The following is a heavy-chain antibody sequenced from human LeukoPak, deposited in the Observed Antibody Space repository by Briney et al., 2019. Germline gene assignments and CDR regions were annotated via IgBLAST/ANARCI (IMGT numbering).Heavy chain of an antibody. Sequence: SETLSLTCTVSGASISGGGYYWSWIRQYPGKGLEWIGYIYHSGNTYYNASLKSRLTISVDTSKSQFSLNLRSVTAADSAVYYCARVPMGASYYYMDVWGKGTTVTVSS. CDR1: GASISGGGYY. CDR3: ARVPMGASYYYMDV. D-gene: IGHD1-26*01. V-gene: IGHV4-31*03. J-gene: IGHJ6*03. CDR2: IYHSGNT.